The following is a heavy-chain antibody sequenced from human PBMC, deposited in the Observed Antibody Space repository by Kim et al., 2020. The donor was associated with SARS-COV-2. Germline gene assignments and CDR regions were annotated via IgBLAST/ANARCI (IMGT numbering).Heavy chain of an antibody. CDR3: AKDRHVVAAIVVVPAAFDY. CDR2: ISYDGSNK. Sequence: GGSLRLSCAASGFTFSSYGMHWVRQAPGKGLEWVAVISYDGSNKYYADSVKGRFTISRDNSKNTLYLQMNSLRAEDTAVYYCAKDRHVVAAIVVVPAAFDYWGQGTLVTVSS. D-gene: IGHD2-2*01. V-gene: IGHV3-30*18. CDR1: GFTFSSYG. J-gene: IGHJ4*02.